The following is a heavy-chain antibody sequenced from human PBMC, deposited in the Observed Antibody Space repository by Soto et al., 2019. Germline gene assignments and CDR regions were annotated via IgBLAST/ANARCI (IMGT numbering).Heavy chain of an antibody. CDR2: IYYSGST. J-gene: IGHJ4*02. Sequence: QLQLQESGPGLVKPSETLSLTCTVSGGSISTSSYFWGWIRQPPGKGLEWIGSIYYSGSTYYNPSLXCRVTISVDTSKNQFSLKLSSVTAADTAVYYGARDYDSSGDYWGQGTLVTVSS. V-gene: IGHV4-39*01. D-gene: IGHD3-22*01. CDR3: ARDYDSSGDY. CDR1: GGSISTSSYF.